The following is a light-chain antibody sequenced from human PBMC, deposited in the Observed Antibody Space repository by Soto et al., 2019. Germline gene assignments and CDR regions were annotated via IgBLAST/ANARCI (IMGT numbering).Light chain of an antibody. Sequence: EIVMTQSPATLSVSPGERATLSCRASQSVRTTLAWYQQNPGQAPRLLIYGASTRATGIPARFSGSGSGTGFTQTISSVQSEDFAVYYCQHYHISLPVTFGQGTKVQIK. CDR2: GAS. CDR3: QHYHISLPVT. CDR1: QSVRTT. J-gene: IGKJ2*01. V-gene: IGKV3-15*01.